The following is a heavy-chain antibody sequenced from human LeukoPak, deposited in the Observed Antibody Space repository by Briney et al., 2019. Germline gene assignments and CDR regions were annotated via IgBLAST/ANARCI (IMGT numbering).Heavy chain of an antibody. Sequence: GSLRLSCAASGFTFSSYAMSWVRQAPGKGLEWVSAISGSGGSTYYADSVKGRFTISRDNSKNTLYLQMNSLRAEDTAVYYCAKARGEEYGDYPSGVDYWGQGTLVTVSS. CDR3: AKARGEEYGDYPSGVDY. V-gene: IGHV3-23*01. D-gene: IGHD4-17*01. CDR1: GFTFSSYA. CDR2: ISGSGGST. J-gene: IGHJ4*02.